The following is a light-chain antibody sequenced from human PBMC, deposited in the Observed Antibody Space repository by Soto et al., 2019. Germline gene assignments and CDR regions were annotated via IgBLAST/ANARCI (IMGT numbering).Light chain of an antibody. Sequence: VMTQAPATLSVSPGERATLSCRASQSVRSSHLAWYQQKPGQAPRLVIYGASNRATGIPDRFSASGSGTDFTLTISRLEPEDFAVYYCQQYISSPLTFGQGTKVDIK. CDR3: QQYISSPLT. CDR1: QSVRSSH. J-gene: IGKJ1*01. V-gene: IGKV3-20*01. CDR2: GAS.